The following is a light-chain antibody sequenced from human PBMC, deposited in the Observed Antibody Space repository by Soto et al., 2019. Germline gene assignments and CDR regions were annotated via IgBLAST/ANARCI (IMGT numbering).Light chain of an antibody. CDR2: KAS. CDR3: QQYNSYRA. CDR1: QSIDTW. V-gene: IGKV1-5*03. J-gene: IGKJ1*01. Sequence: DIQMTQSPSTLSASVGDRVTITCRASQSIDTWLAWHQQKPGKAPKLLISKASSLESGVPSRFSGSGSGTEFTLTISSLQPGDSATYYCQQYNSYRAFGQGTKVDIK.